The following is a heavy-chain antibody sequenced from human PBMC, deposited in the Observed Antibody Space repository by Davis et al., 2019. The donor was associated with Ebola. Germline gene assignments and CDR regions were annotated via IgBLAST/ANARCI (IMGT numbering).Heavy chain of an antibody. D-gene: IGHD6-19*01. V-gene: IGHV4-30-4*01. CDR3: ARPYGSGWYGAFDI. Sequence: LRLSCTVSGGSISSGDYYWSWIRQPPGKGLEWIGYIYYSGSTYYNPSLKSRVTISVDTSKNQFSLKLSSVTAADTAVYYCARPYGSGWYGAFDIWGQGTMVTVSS. CDR1: GGSISSGDYY. CDR2: IYYSGST. J-gene: IGHJ3*02.